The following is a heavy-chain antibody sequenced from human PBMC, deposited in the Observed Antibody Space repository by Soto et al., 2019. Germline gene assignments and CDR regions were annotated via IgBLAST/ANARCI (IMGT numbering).Heavy chain of an antibody. CDR1: GVSISSGGYY. CDR2: IYYSGST. CDR3: ARDIGPAYNFYYGMDV. J-gene: IGHJ6*02. D-gene: IGHD1-1*01. Sequence: PSETLSLTCTFSGVSISSGGYYWGWIRQHPGKGLEWIGYIYYSGSTYYNPSLKSRVTISVDTSKNQFSLKLSSVTAADTAVYYCARDIGPAYNFYYGMDVWGQGTTVTVSS. V-gene: IGHV4-31*03.